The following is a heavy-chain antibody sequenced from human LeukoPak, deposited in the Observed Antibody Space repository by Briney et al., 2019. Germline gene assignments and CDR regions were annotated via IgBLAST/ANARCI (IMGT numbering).Heavy chain of an antibody. J-gene: IGHJ5*02. CDR3: ARPRNYYDSSRGFDP. Sequence: SETLSLTCAVYGGSFSGYYWSWIRQPPGKGLEWIGEINHSGSTNYNPSLKSRVTISVDTSKNQFSLKLSSVTAADTAVYYCARPRNYYDSSRGFDPWGQGTLVTVS. V-gene: IGHV4-34*01. CDR1: GGSFSGYY. CDR2: INHSGST. D-gene: IGHD3-22*01.